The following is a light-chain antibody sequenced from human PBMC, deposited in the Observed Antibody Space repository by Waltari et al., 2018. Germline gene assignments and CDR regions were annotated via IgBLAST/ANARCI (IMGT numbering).Light chain of an antibody. Sequence: QSALTQPPPASGSPGPSVPIPFTGTSSAFGGYNYVSWYQRHPGKAPKLMIYEGNKRPSGVPDRFSGSKSGNTASLTVSGLQAEDEAEYSCSSYAGSNNWVFGGGTKLTVL. CDR1: SSAFGGYNY. J-gene: IGLJ3*02. CDR2: EGN. CDR3: SSYAGSNNWV. V-gene: IGLV2-8*01.